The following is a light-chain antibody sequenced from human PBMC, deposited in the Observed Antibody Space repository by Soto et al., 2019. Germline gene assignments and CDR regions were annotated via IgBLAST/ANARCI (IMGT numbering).Light chain of an antibody. CDR2: DAS. V-gene: IGKV3D-20*01. CDR3: QQYGSSSWT. Sequence: EIVLTQSPATLSLSPGERAILSCGASQSARSNYLAWYQQKPGLAPRLLIYDASTRATGIPDRFSGSGSGTDFSLFISRLEPEDFALYFCQQYGSSSWTFGQGTKVEIK. J-gene: IGKJ1*01. CDR1: QSARSNY.